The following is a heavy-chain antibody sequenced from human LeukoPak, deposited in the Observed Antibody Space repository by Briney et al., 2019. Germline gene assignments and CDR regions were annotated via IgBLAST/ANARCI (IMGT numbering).Heavy chain of an antibody. Sequence: GGSLRLSCAASGFTFSSYAMSWVRQAPGKGPEWVSAISGSGGSTYYADSVKGRFTISRDNSKNTLYLQMNSLRAEDTAVYYCAKLQSGYSGYDPSGYWGQGTLVTVFS. D-gene: IGHD5-12*01. CDR2: ISGSGGST. CDR1: GFTFSSYA. CDR3: AKLQSGYSGYDPSGY. J-gene: IGHJ4*02. V-gene: IGHV3-23*01.